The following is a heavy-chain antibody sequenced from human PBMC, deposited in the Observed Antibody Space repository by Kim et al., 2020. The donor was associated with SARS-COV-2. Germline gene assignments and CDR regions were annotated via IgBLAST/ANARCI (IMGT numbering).Heavy chain of an antibody. CDR2: IYYSGST. V-gene: IGHV4-59*13. CDR1: GGSISSYY. CDR3: ARDGGIGEYNYYGSGLSYYFDY. D-gene: IGHD3-10*01. J-gene: IGHJ4*02. Sequence: SETLSLTCTVSGGSISSYYWSWIRQPPGKGLEWIGYIYYSGSTNHNPSLKSRVTISVDTSKNQFSLKLSSVTAADTAVYYCARDGGIGEYNYYGSGLSYYFDYWGQGTLVTVSS.